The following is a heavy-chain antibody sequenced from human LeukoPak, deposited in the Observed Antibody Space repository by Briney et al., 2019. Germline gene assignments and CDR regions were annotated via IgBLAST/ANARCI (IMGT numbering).Heavy chain of an antibody. CDR2: INPNSGGT. V-gene: IGHV1-2*04. CDR3: ARVSSSWYRGWYFDY. CDR1: GYTLTELS. J-gene: IGHJ4*02. D-gene: IGHD6-13*01. Sequence: ASVKVSCKVSGYTLTELSMHWVRQAPGKGLEWMGWINPNSGGTNYAQKFQGWVTMTRDTSISTAYMELSRLRSDDTAVYYCARVSSSWYRGWYFDYWGQGTLVTVSS.